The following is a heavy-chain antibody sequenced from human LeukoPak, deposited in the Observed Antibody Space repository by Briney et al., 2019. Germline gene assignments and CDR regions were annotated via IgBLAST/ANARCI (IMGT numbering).Heavy chain of an antibody. J-gene: IGHJ4*02. CDR3: ARVITFGGVIDAFDY. V-gene: IGHV1-46*01. Sequence: ASVKVSCKASGYTFTSYYMHWVRQAPGQGLEWMGIINPSGGSTSYAQKFQGRVTMTRDTSTITVYMELSSLRSEDTAVYYCARVITFGGVIDAFDYWGQGTLVTVSS. CDR1: GYTFTSYY. CDR2: INPSGGST. D-gene: IGHD3-16*02.